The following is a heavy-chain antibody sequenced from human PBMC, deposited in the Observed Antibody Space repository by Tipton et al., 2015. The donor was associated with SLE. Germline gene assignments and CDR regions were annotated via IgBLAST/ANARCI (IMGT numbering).Heavy chain of an antibody. J-gene: IGHJ5*02. CDR3: ARLLTAAGTWWFDP. CDR1: SGSISSAGYS. V-gene: IGHV4-30-2*02. Sequence: TLSLTCAISSGSISSAGYSWTWIRQPPGKGLEWIGYIYHSGGTKYSPSLKTRVTISLDTSKNQFSLNLSSVTAADTAVYYCARLLTAAGTWWFDPWGQGMLVTVSS. D-gene: IGHD6-13*01. CDR2: IYHSGGT.